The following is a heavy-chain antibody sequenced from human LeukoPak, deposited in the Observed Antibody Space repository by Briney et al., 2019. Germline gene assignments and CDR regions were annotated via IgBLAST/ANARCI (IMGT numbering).Heavy chain of an antibody. Sequence: ASVKVSCKASGYTFTSYGISWVRQAPGQGLEWMGWISAYNSNTKYTQKLQGRVTMTTDTSTSTAYMELRSLRSDDTAVYYCERAYTGFDYWGQGTLVTVSS. CDR2: ISAYNSNT. CDR3: ERAYTGFDY. J-gene: IGHJ4*02. V-gene: IGHV1-18*04. D-gene: IGHD5-18*01. CDR1: GYTFTSYG.